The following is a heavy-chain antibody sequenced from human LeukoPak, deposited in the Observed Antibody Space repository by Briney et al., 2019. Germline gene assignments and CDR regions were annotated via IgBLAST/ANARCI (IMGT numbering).Heavy chain of an antibody. D-gene: IGHD3-10*01. CDR3: ATTKPFGGGPPPFDC. V-gene: IGHV1-24*01. CDR2: FDPEDGET. Sequence: ASVKVSCKVSGYTLTELSIHWVRQAPGKGLEWMGGFDPEDGETIYAQRFQDRVSMTEDTSTDTAYMELSSLRSDDTAVYCCATTKPFGGGPPPFDCWGQGILVTVSS. CDR1: GYTLTELS. J-gene: IGHJ4*02.